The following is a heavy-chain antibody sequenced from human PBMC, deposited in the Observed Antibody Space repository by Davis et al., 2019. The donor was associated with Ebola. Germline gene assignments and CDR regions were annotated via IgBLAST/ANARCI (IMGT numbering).Heavy chain of an antibody. Sequence: GESLKISCAASGFTFSSYSMNWVRQAPGKGLEWVSSISSSSSYIYYADSVKGRFTISRDNAKNSLYLQMNSLRAEDTAVYYCARDIKYYDFWSGYYRYYYYGMDVWGQGTTVTVSS. CDR3: ARDIKYYDFWSGYYRYYYYGMDV. CDR1: GFTFSSYS. CDR2: ISSSSSYI. V-gene: IGHV3-21*01. D-gene: IGHD3-3*01. J-gene: IGHJ6*02.